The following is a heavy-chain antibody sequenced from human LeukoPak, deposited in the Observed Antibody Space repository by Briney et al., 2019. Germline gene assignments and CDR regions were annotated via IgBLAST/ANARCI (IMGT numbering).Heavy chain of an antibody. D-gene: IGHD3-3*01. Sequence: SETLSLTCNVSGGSISVYFWSWIRQPPGKGLEWIGHIYYKGNTNYNSSLQSRVTISIGTSKTQFSLNLSSVTAADTGVYYCARDRGSGYFPGFDSWGQGTLVTVSS. J-gene: IGHJ4*02. CDR1: GGSISVYF. V-gene: IGHV4-59*01. CDR2: IYYKGNT. CDR3: ARDRGSGYFPGFDS.